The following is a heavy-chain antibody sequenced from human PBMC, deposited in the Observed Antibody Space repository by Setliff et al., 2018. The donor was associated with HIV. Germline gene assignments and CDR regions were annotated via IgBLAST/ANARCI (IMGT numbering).Heavy chain of an antibody. V-gene: IGHV3-30-3*01. CDR3: AGESSIAVAEYFQH. CDR1: GFTFSSCA. J-gene: IGHJ1*01. CDR2: ISYDGSNK. D-gene: IGHD6-19*01. Sequence: GGSLRLSCAASGFTFSSCAMHWVRQAPGKGLEWVAVISYDGSNKYYADSVKGRFTISRDNSKNTLFLQMNSLRAEDTAIYYCAGESSIAVAEYFQHWGQGTLVTVSS.